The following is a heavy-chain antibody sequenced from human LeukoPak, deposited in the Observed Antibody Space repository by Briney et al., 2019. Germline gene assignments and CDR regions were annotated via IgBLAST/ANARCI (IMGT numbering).Heavy chain of an antibody. CDR1: GGSISSYY. CDR2: IYYSGRN. Sequence: PSETLSLTCTVSGGSISSYYWSWVRQPPGKGLEGIGYIYYSGRNKYNPSLKIRVTISVDTSKNQFSLKLSSVTAADTAVYYCARVYCIVCSCYRYSDYWGQGTLVTVSS. CDR3: ARVYCIVCSCYRYSDY. J-gene: IGHJ4*02. D-gene: IGHD2-15*01. V-gene: IGHV4-59*01.